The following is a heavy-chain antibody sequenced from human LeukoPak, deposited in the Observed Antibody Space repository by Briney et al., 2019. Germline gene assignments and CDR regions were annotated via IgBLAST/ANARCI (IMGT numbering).Heavy chain of an antibody. V-gene: IGHV4-59*01. Sequence: SETLSLTRTVSGGSISSYYWSWIRQPPGKGLEWIGHIYYSGSTNYNPSLKSRVTISIDTSKNQFSLRLSSVTAADTAVYYCARGAAGYSYGWGQGTLVTVSS. D-gene: IGHD5-18*01. CDR3: ARGAAGYSYG. CDR1: GGSISSYY. J-gene: IGHJ4*02. CDR2: IYYSGST.